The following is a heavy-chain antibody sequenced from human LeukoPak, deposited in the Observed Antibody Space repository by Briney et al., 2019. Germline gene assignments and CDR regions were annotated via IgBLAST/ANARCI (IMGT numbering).Heavy chain of an antibody. Sequence: SETLSLTCTVSGGSISSYYWSWIRQPAGKGLEWIGSIYYSGSTYYNPSLKSRVTISVDTSKNQFSLKLSSVTAADTAVYYCARDKYHYYYMDVWGKGTTVTLSS. D-gene: IGHD2/OR15-2a*01. J-gene: IGHJ6*03. V-gene: IGHV4-4*07. CDR3: ARDKYHYYYMDV. CDR1: GGSISSYY. CDR2: IYYSGST.